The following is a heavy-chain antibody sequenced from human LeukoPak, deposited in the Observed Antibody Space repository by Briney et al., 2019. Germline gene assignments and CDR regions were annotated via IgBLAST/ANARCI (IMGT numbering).Heavy chain of an antibody. D-gene: IGHD3-22*01. CDR2: IYSGGST. J-gene: IGHJ3*02. V-gene: IGHV3-53*01. Sequence: PGGSLRLSCAASGFTVSSNYMRWVRQAPGKGLEWVSVIYSGGSTYYADSVKGRFTISRDNAKNSLYLQMNSLRAEDTAVYYCARPRYYDSSGYYFDIWGQGTMVTVSS. CDR3: ARPRYYDSSGYYFDI. CDR1: GFTVSSNY.